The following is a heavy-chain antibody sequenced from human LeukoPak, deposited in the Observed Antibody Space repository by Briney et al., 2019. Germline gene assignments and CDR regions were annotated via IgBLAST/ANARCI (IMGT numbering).Heavy chain of an antibody. V-gene: IGHV4-34*01. CDR3: ARGPVTQDY. CDR2: INHSGST. CDR1: GGPFSGYY. Sequence: SETLSLTCAVYGGPFSGYYWSWIRQPPGKGLEWIGEINHSGSTNYNPSLKSRVTISVDTSKNQFSLKLSSVTAADTAVYYCARGPVTQDYWGQGTLVTVSS. D-gene: IGHD2-21*02. J-gene: IGHJ4*02.